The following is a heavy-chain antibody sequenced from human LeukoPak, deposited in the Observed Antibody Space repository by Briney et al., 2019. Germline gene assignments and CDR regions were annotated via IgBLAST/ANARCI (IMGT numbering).Heavy chain of an antibody. V-gene: IGHV3-21*01. CDR3: ARGRESNQLPLSADV. CDR2: ISSSSSYI. J-gene: IGHJ6*04. CDR1: GFTFSSYS. D-gene: IGHD2-2*01. Sequence: GGSLRLSCAASGFTFSSYSMNRVRQAPGKGLEWVSAISSSSSYIYYAHSVKGRFTISRDNAKNSLYLQMNSLRAEDTAGYYCARGRESNQLPLSADVWGKGTTVTVSS.